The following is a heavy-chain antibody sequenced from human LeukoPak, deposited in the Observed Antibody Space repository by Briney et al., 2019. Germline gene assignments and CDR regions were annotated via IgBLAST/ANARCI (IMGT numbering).Heavy chain of an antibody. D-gene: IGHD3-22*01. Sequence: GGSLRLSCAASGFAFPSYAMSWVRQAPGKGLEWVSYISSSSSSTIYYADSVKGRFTISRDNAKNSLYLQMNSLRDEDTAVYYCARGDSSGYGPDHWGQGTLVTVSS. V-gene: IGHV3-48*02. J-gene: IGHJ5*02. CDR3: ARGDSSGYGPDH. CDR2: ISSSSSSTI. CDR1: GFAFPSYA.